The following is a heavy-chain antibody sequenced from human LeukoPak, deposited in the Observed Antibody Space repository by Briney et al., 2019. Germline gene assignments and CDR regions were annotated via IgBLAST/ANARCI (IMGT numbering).Heavy chain of an antibody. V-gene: IGHV3-23*01. CDR3: AKPARTNGFDI. J-gene: IGHJ3*02. CDR2: ISGSGAST. Sequence: PGGSLRLSCAASEFTFNNYAMNWVRQAPGKGLEWVSSISGSGASTYYADSVKGRFTISRDNSKNTLYLQMNSLRAEDTAVYYCAKPARTNGFDIWGQGTMVTVSS. CDR1: EFTFNNYA. D-gene: IGHD1-14*01.